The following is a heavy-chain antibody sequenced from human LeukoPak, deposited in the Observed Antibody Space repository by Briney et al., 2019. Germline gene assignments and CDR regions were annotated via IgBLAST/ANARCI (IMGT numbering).Heavy chain of an antibody. V-gene: IGHV3-64D*06. J-gene: IGHJ1*01. CDR1: GFTFRDYP. Sequence: PGGSLRLSCSASGFTFRDYPIHWVRQAPWEGLQYVSAISSAGGTTYYADSVRGRFTISRDNSKNTLYLQMSSLRAEDTALYYCVKVGDSGYGEYYQHWGQGTLVTVSS. CDR2: ISSAGGTT. CDR3: VKVGDSGYGEYYQH. D-gene: IGHD5-12*01.